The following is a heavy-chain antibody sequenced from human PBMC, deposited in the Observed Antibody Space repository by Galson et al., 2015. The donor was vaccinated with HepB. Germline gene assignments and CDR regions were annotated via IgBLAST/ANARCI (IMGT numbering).Heavy chain of an antibody. CDR3: AKALGYSSGPPHD. CDR1: AFTFDDYA. J-gene: IGHJ4*02. D-gene: IGHD6-19*01. V-gene: IGHV3-9*01. Sequence: SLRLSCAASAFTFDDYAMHWVRQAPGEGLEWVSGISWNSGGLGYADSVKGRFTISRDNAKNSLYLQMNSLRPEDTALYYCAKALGYSSGPPHDWGQGTLVTVSS. CDR2: ISWNSGGL.